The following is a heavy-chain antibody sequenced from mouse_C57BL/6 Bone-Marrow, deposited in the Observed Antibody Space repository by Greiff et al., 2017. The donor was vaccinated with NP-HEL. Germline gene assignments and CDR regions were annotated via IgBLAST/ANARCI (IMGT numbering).Heavy chain of an antibody. D-gene: IGHD3-1*01. CDR2: IYPSDSET. Sequence: QVQLQQPGAELVRPGSSVKLSCKASGYTFTSYWMDWVKQRPGQGLEWIGNIYPSDSETHYNQKFKDKATLTVDKSSSTAYMQLSSLTSEDSAVYCCARGLTFDYWGQGTTLTVSS. V-gene: IGHV1-61*01. J-gene: IGHJ2*01. CDR3: ARGLTFDY. CDR1: GYTFTSYW.